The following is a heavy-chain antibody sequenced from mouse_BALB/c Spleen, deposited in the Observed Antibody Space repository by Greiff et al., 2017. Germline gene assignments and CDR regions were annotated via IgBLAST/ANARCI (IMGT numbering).Heavy chain of an antibody. J-gene: IGHJ3*01. CDR3: ARGYYYGSSPFAY. V-gene: IGHV1S130*01. Sequence: QVQLKQSGSVLVRPGASVKLSCKASGYTFTSSWMHWAKQRPGQGLEWIGEIHPNSGNTNYNEKFKGKATLTVDTSSSTAYVDLSSLTSEDSAVYYCARGYYYGSSPFAYWGQGTLVTVSA. D-gene: IGHD1-1*01. CDR1: GYTFTSSW. CDR2: IHPNSGNT.